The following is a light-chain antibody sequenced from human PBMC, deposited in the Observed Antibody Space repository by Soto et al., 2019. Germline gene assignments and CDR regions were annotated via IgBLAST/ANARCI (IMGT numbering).Light chain of an antibody. CDR1: QSVRNTY. V-gene: IGKV3-20*01. CDR2: GAS. CDR3: QQDGSSPPT. Sequence: EVVLTQSPGTLSLSPGGRATLSCRASQSVRNTYFAWYQQKLGQAPRLLLYGASSRATGIPDRFSGSGSVTGFTPTISRLQPEAVAVSYCQQDGSSPPTFGQGTKLEIK. J-gene: IGKJ2*01.